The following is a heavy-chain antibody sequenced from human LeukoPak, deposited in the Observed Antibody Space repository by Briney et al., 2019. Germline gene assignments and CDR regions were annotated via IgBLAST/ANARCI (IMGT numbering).Heavy chain of an antibody. CDR3: AKDRRSMPHDY. Sequence: GGSLRLSCAASGFTFSSYGMSWVRQAPGKGLEWVSGITGSGLTTYYADSVKGRFTISRDNSKNTLYLQMNSLRAEVTAVYYCAKDRRSMPHDYWGQGTLVTVSS. J-gene: IGHJ4*02. D-gene: IGHD2-2*01. CDR2: ITGSGLTT. V-gene: IGHV3-23*01. CDR1: GFTFSSYG.